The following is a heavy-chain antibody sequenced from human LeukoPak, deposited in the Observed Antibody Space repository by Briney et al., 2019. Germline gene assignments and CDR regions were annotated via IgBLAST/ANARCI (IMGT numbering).Heavy chain of an antibody. CDR3: VRDMGGWQTYFDY. D-gene: IGHD6-19*01. Sequence: KPGGSLRLSCEASGFNFRTYGMSWVRQAPGKGLEWVSSISSSSSYIYYADSVKGRFTISRDNATNSLYLQLNSLRAEDTAVYYCVRDMGGWQTYFDYWGQGTLVTVSS. V-gene: IGHV3-21*01. CDR2: ISSSSSYI. J-gene: IGHJ4*02. CDR1: GFNFRTYG.